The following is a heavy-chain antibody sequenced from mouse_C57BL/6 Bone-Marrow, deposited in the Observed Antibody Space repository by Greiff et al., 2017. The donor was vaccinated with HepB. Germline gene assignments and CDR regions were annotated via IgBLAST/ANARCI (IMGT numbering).Heavy chain of an antibody. Sequence: EVKVVESGGGLVKPGGSLKLSCAASGFTFSSYAMSWVRQTPEKRLEWVVTISDGGSYTYYPDNVKGRFTISRDNAKNNLYLQMCHLKSEDTAMYFCGKEEYLLSWFAYWGPGTLVTVSA. CDR2: ISDGGSYT. V-gene: IGHV5-4*03. J-gene: IGHJ3*01. CDR1: GFTFSSYA. CDR3: GKEEYLLSWFAY. D-gene: IGHD5-2*01.